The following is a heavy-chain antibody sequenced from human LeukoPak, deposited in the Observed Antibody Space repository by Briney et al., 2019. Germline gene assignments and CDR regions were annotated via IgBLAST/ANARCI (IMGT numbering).Heavy chain of an antibody. D-gene: IGHD6-19*01. CDR1: GFSFTTYW. Sequence: PGGSLRLSCGASGFSFTTYWMGWVRQAPGKGLEWVAFIWFDGSNKYYADSVKGRFTISRDNSKNTLYLQVNSLRAEDTAMYYCAKKGSGWSFDYWGQGALVTVSS. J-gene: IGHJ4*02. CDR3: AKKGSGWSFDY. CDR2: IWFDGSNK. V-gene: IGHV3-30*02.